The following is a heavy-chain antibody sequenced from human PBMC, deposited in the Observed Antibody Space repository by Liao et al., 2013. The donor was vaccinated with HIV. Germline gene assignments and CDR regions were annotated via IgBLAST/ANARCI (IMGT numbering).Heavy chain of an antibody. CDR1: GDYGGTFNEYY. CDR2: VHRGGAV. V-gene: IGHV4-34*02. J-gene: IGHJ4*02. Sequence: QVRLRQWGTGHVKVSETLSLTCAVYGDYGGTFNEYYATWIRQSPGRGLEWIGEVHRGGAVKYNPVLRDRATISFDPSKSQASLSLTSATVADTAVYYCATRRTERLILFDIVRTRYYHFDSWGQGTLVTISA. CDR3: ATRRTERLILFDIVRTRYYHFDS. D-gene: IGHD2-15*01.